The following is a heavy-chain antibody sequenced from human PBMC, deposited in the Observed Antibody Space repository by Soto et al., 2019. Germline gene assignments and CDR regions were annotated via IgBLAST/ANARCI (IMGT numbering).Heavy chain of an antibody. J-gene: IGHJ6*02. Sequence: SVKVSCKASGGTFSSYAISWVRQAPGQGLEWMGGIIPIFGTANYAQKFQGRVTITADESTSTAYMELSSLRSEDTAVYYCAKAVVVAAILHYYYGMDVWGQGTTVTVSS. D-gene: IGHD2-15*01. V-gene: IGHV1-69*13. CDR1: GGTFSSYA. CDR3: AKAVVVAAILHYYYGMDV. CDR2: IIPIFGTA.